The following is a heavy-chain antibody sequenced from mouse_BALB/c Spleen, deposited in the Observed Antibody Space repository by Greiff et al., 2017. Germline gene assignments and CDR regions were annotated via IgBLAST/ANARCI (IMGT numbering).Heavy chain of an antibody. CDR3: ARDLNYYGSSYPHYAMDY. J-gene: IGHJ4*01. CDR1: GFTFSSYA. CDR2: ISSGGSYT. D-gene: IGHD1-1*01. V-gene: IGHV5-9-4*01. Sequence: EVKLVESGGGLVKPGGSLKLSCAASGFTFSSYAMSWVRQSPEKRLEWVAEISSGGSYTYYPDTVTGRFTISRDNAKNTLYLEMSSLRSEDTAMYYCARDLNYYGSSYPHYAMDYWGQGTSVTVSS.